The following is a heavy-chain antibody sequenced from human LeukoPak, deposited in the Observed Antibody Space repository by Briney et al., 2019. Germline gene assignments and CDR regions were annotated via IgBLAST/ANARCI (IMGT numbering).Heavy chain of an antibody. V-gene: IGHV3-21*01. J-gene: IGHJ4*02. CDR3: AKVGTQGVPAAISSIAARPRGYYFDY. CDR2: ISSSSSYI. CDR1: GFTFSSYS. D-gene: IGHD6-6*01. Sequence: PGGSLRLSCAASGFTFSSYSMNWVRQAPGKGLEWVSSISSSSSYIYYADSVKGRFTISRDNAKNSLYLQMNSLRAEDTAVYYCAKVGTQGVPAAISSIAARPRGYYFDYWGQGTLVTVSS.